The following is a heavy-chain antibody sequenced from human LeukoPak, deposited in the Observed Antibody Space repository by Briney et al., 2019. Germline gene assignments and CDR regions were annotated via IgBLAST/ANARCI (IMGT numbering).Heavy chain of an antibody. Sequence: GGSLXLSCAASGFTFSTYGLHWVRQAPGKGLEWVAVISYDGSHIYYADSVKGRFTISRDNSKNTLYLQMNSLRAEDTAVYYCATLWFGSGIDFDYWGQGSLVTVSS. CDR3: ATLWFGSGIDFDY. CDR2: ISYDGSHI. J-gene: IGHJ4*02. V-gene: IGHV3-30*03. D-gene: IGHD3-10*01. CDR1: GFTFSTYG.